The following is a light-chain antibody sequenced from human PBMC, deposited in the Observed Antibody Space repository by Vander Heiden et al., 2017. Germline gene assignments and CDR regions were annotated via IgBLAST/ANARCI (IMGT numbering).Light chain of an antibody. CDR3: QQSYSTPRT. J-gene: IGKJ1*01. CDR1: QSISSH. V-gene: IGKV1-39*01. Sequence: DLQMTQSPSSLSASVGDRVTITYRASQSISSHLNWYQQKPGKAPNLLIYAASSLQSGVTSRFSGSGSGTDFTLTISNLQPEDFATYYCQQSYSTPRTFGQGTKVEIK. CDR2: AAS.